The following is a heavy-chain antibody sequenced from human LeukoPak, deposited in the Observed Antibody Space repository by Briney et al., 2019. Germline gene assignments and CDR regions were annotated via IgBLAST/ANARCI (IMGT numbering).Heavy chain of an antibody. D-gene: IGHD1-26*01. J-gene: IGHJ4*02. CDR2: IKQDESEK. Sequence: GGSLRLSCTASGFSFSNYWMSWVRQAPGKGLEWVASIKQDESEKYYVDSVKGRFTTSRDNAKSSLYLQMYALRGEDTAVYYCARLVGDVTTWDCWGQGTLVTVSS. CDR1: GFSFSNYW. CDR3: ARLVGDVTTWDC. V-gene: IGHV3-7*03.